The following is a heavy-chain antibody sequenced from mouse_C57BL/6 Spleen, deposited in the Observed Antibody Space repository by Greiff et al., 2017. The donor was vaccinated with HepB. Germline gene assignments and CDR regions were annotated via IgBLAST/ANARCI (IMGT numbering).Heavy chain of an antibody. CDR1: GYTFTSYW. V-gene: IGHV1-64*01. CDR2: IHPNSGST. D-gene: IGHD4-1*01. J-gene: IGHJ2*01. Sequence: QVHVKQPGAELVKPGASVKLSCKASGYTFTSYWMHWVKQRPGQGLEWIGMIHPNSGSTNYNEKFKSKATLTVDKSSSTAYMRLSSLTSEDSAVYYCAREGWDGGYWGQGTTLTVSS. CDR3: AREGWDGGY.